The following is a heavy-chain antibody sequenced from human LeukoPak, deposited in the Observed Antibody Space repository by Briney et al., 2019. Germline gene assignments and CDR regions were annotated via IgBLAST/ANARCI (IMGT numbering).Heavy chain of an antibody. J-gene: IGHJ2*01. V-gene: IGHV1-18*01. D-gene: IGHD4-17*01. Sequence: GASVKVSCKASGYTFTNYGISWVRQAPGQGLEWMGWISAYNGNTNSAQKLQGRVTMTTDTSTSTAYMELRSLRSDDTAVYYCARKHMTTVTTSLDWYFDLWGRSTLVTVSS. CDR3: ARKHMTTVTTSLDWYFDL. CDR2: ISAYNGNT. CDR1: GYTFTNYG.